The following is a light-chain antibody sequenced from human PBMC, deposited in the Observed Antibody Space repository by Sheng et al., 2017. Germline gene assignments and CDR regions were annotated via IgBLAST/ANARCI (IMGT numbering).Light chain of an antibody. J-gene: IGLJ2*01. V-gene: IGLV3-25*03. Sequence: SYELTQPPSVSVSPGQTARITCSGDALPNQYAYWYQQKPGQAPVMVIYKDNGRPSGIPERFSGSSSGTTLTLTISGVQAEDEADYYCQSADSSGTYLVFCGGTKLTVL. CDR1: ALPNQY. CDR2: KDN. CDR3: QSADSSGTYLV.